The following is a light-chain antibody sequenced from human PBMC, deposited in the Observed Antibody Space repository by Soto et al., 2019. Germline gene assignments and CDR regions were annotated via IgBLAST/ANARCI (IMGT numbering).Light chain of an antibody. Sequence: IVLTQSPGTLSSSPGERATLSCRASRSVSANNLAWYQPRPGQAPRLLIYGASRRATGIPDRFSGSGSGTDFTLTISRLEPEDVAVYYCQQYDNSVWTFGQGTKVDIK. V-gene: IGKV3-20*01. CDR2: GAS. CDR1: RSVSANN. J-gene: IGKJ1*01. CDR3: QQYDNSVWT.